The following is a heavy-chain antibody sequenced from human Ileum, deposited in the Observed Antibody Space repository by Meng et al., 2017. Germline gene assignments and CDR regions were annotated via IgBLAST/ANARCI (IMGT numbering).Heavy chain of an antibody. D-gene: IGHD3-16*01. Sequence: GESLMISCVASGFSFSSTSMSWVRQAPGKGLEWVSTFTASTSTYYADSVKGRFTISRDNSKNTLYLQMNSLRAEDTAVYYCAKLTSSWGQGTLVTVSS. CDR1: GFSFSSTS. CDR2: FTASTST. J-gene: IGHJ4*02. V-gene: IGHV3-23*01. CDR3: AKLTSS.